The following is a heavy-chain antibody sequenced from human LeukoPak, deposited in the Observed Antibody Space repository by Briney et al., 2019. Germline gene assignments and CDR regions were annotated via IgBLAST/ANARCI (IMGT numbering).Heavy chain of an antibody. D-gene: IGHD3-10*01. Sequence: PSETLSLTCTVSGDSISSSSYYWGWIRQPPGKGLEWIGSIYYSGSTYYNPSLKSRVTISVDTSKNQFSLKLSSVTAADTAVYYCARRGGVYLDYWGQGTLVTVSS. CDR2: IYYSGST. CDR1: GDSISSSSYY. V-gene: IGHV4-39*01. J-gene: IGHJ4*02. CDR3: ARRGGVYLDY.